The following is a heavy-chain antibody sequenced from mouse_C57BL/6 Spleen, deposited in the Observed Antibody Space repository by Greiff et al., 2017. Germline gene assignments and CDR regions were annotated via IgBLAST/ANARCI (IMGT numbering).Heavy chain of an antibody. CDR1: GYAFSSYW. CDR3: ARGSSTGYAMDY. CDR2: IYPGDGDT. Sequence: QVQLQQSGAELVKPGASVKISCKASGYAFSSYWMNWVKQRPGKGLEWIGQIYPGDGDTNYNGKFKGKATLTADKSSGTAYMQLSSLTSVDSAVYFCARGSSTGYAMDYWGQGTSVTVSS. D-gene: IGHD1-1*01. V-gene: IGHV1-80*01. J-gene: IGHJ4*01.